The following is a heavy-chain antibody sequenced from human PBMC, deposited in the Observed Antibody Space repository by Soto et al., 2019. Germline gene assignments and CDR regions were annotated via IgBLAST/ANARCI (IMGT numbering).Heavy chain of an antibody. CDR2: IIPIFGTA. CDR1: GGTFSSYA. Sequence: QVQLVQSGAEVKKPGSSVKVSCKASGGTFSSYAISWVRQAPGQGLEWMGEIIPIFGTANYAQKFQGRVTITADESTSTAYMELSSLRSEDTAVYYCAREGYCSGGSCYRGYGMDVWGQGTTVTVSS. CDR3: AREGYCSGGSCYRGYGMDV. V-gene: IGHV1-69*01. J-gene: IGHJ6*02. D-gene: IGHD2-15*01.